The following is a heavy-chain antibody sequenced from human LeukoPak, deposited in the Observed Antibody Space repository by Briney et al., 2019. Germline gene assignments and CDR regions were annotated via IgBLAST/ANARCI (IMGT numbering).Heavy chain of an antibody. V-gene: IGHV4-4*07. J-gene: IGHJ4*02. CDR1: GGSINSYY. CDR3: ARHKQWPYYFDY. Sequence: SETLSPTCTVSGGSINSYYWSWIRQSAGKGLEWIGRIYTSGSTPDYSPSLKSRVTMSIDTSKNQFSLKLSSVTAADTAVYYCARHKQWPYYFDYWGQGTLVTVSS. D-gene: IGHD6-19*01. CDR2: IYTSGSTP.